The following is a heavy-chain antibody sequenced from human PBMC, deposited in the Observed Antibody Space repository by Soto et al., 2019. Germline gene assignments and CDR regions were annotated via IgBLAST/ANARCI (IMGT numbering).Heavy chain of an antibody. CDR2: ISGSGGNT. CDR3: AKVRATAGTIDY. V-gene: IGHV3-23*01. D-gene: IGHD6-13*01. Sequence: EVQLLESGGGLVQPGGSLRLSCAASGLTFRSYDMSWVRQAPGKGLEWVSGISGSGGNTQYADSVKGRFTISRDNYKNTLYLQMNSLRAEDTAVYSCAKVRATAGTIDYWGQGTLVTVSS. J-gene: IGHJ4*02. CDR1: GLTFRSYD.